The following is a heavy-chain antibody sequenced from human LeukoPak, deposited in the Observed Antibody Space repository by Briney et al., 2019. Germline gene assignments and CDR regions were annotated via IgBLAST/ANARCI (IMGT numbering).Heavy chain of an antibody. J-gene: IGHJ4*02. CDR2: ISGSGDST. CDR1: GFTFSNYA. D-gene: IGHD3-22*01. Sequence: GGSLRLSCAASGFTFSNYAMRWVRQAPGKGLEWVSGISGSGDSTYYADSVKGRFTISRDNSKNTLYLQMNSLRAEDTAVYYCARDSETYYYDRRKGMNYWGQGTLVTVSS. CDR3: ARDSETYYYDRRKGMNY. V-gene: IGHV3-23*01.